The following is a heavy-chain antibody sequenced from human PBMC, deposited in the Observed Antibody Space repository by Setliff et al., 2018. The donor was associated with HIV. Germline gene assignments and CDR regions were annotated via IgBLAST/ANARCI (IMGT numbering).Heavy chain of an antibody. D-gene: IGHD6-6*01. CDR3: ARGLRSSTYYYYYYMDV. CDR2: IYTSGST. CDR1: GGSINNYQ. V-gene: IGHV4-59*01. J-gene: IGHJ6*03. Sequence: SETLSLTCTVSGVSGGSINNYQWSWIRQPPGKGLEWIGYIYTSGSTNYNPSLKSRVTISVDTSKNQFSLKLSSVTAADTAVYYCARGLRSSTYYYYYYMDVWGKGTTVTVSS.